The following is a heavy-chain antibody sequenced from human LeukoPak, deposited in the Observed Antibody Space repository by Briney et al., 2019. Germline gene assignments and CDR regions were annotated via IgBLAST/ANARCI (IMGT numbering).Heavy chain of an antibody. CDR3: ARDKSSYYGSGSYAYYFDY. CDR2: INPNSGGT. V-gene: IGHV1-2*02. J-gene: IGHJ4*02. D-gene: IGHD3-10*01. CDR1: GYTFTSYG. Sequence: ASVKVSCKASGYTFTSYGISWVRQAPGQGLEWMGWINPNSGGTNYAQKFQGRVTMTRDTSISTAYMELSRLRSDDTAVYYCARDKSSYYGSGSYAYYFDYWGQGTLVTVSS.